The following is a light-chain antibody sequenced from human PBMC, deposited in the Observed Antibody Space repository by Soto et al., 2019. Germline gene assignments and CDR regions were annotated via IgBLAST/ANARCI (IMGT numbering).Light chain of an antibody. Sequence: DIQMTQSPSTLSASVGDRVTITCRASQTISSWLAWYQQKPGKAPKLLIYKASSLESGVPSRFSGSGSGTEFTLNISSLQPDDFATYYCQQYNSPSTFGQGTKLEIK. V-gene: IGKV1-5*03. CDR2: KAS. CDR1: QTISSW. J-gene: IGKJ2*01. CDR3: QQYNSPST.